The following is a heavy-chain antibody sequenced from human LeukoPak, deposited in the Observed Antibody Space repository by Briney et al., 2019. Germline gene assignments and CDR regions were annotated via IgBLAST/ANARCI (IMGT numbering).Heavy chain of an antibody. CDR3: AGGLVATKRPNWYLDL. D-gene: IGHD5-12*01. J-gene: IGHJ2*01. CDR1: GYNFGDFY. CDR2: INPNSGGT. Sequence: GASVTVSCKASGYNFGDFYIHWVRQAPGQGLEWMGWINPNSGGTNYPQTFQGRVTMTRDTSISTAYMELSRLRSDDTAIYYCAGGLVATKRPNWYLDLWGHGTLVTVSS. V-gene: IGHV1-2*02.